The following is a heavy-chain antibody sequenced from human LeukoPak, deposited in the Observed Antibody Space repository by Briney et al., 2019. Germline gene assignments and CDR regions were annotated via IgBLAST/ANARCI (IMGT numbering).Heavy chain of an antibody. V-gene: IGHV3-21*01. Sequence: PGGSLRLSCAASGFTFSSYSMNWVRQAPGKGLEWVSSISSSSSYIYYADSVKGRFTISRDNAKNTLYLLMNSLRAEDTAVYYCARGGYFHAFDIWGQGTMVIVSS. CDR2: ISSSSSYI. J-gene: IGHJ3*02. CDR3: ARGGYFHAFDI. CDR1: GFTFSSYS. D-gene: IGHD3-9*01.